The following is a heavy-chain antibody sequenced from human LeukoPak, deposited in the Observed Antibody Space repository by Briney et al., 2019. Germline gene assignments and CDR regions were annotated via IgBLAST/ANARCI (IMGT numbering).Heavy chain of an antibody. V-gene: IGHV3-7*03. CDR3: ARRGVLWFGELFYYGMDV. CDR2: IKQDGSEK. Sequence: PGGSLRLSCAASGFTFSSYWMSWVRQAPGKGREGVANIKQDGSEKYYVDSVKGRFAISRDNAKNSLYLQMNSLRAEDTAVYYCARRGVLWFGELFYYGMDVWGQGTTVTVSS. CDR1: GFTFSSYW. D-gene: IGHD3-10*01. J-gene: IGHJ6*02.